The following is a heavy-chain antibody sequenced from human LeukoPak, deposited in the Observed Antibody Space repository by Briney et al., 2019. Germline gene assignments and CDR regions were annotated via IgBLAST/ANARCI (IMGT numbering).Heavy chain of an antibody. CDR3: ARTQDDSSGYDSVDY. CDR2: IIPIFGTA. V-gene: IGHV1-69*13. CDR1: GGTFSTYA. Sequence: SVKVSCKASGGTFSTYAFNWVRQAPGQGLEWMGGIIPIFGTANYAQKFQGRVTLTADESTSTAYMELSSLRSEDTAMYYCARTQDDSSGYDSVDYWGQGTLVTVSS. D-gene: IGHD3-22*01. J-gene: IGHJ4*02.